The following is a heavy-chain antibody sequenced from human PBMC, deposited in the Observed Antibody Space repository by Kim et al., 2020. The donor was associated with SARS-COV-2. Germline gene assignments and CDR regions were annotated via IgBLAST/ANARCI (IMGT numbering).Heavy chain of an antibody. Sequence: GGSLRLSCAASGFTFSSYSMNWVRQAPGKGLEWVSSNSSSSSYIYYADSVKGRFTISRDNAKNSLYLQMNSLRAEDTAVYYCARENYDILTGYYQGSYYFDYWGQGTLVTVPS. CDR2: NSSSSSYI. D-gene: IGHD3-9*01. CDR3: ARENYDILTGYYQGSYYFDY. J-gene: IGHJ4*02. V-gene: IGHV3-21*01. CDR1: GFTFSSYS.